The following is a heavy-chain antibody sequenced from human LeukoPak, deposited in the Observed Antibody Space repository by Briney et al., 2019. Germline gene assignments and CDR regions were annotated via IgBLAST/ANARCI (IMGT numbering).Heavy chain of an antibody. CDR1: GGSFSGYY. D-gene: IGHD6-6*01. Sequence: SETLSLTCAVYGGSFSGYYWSWIRQPPGKGLEWIGEINHSGSTNYNPSLKSRVTISVDTSKNQFSLKLSSVTAADTAVYYCARVKNIEAQPIDYWGQGTLVTVSS. V-gene: IGHV4-34*01. CDR3: ARVKNIEAQPIDY. CDR2: INHSGST. J-gene: IGHJ4*02.